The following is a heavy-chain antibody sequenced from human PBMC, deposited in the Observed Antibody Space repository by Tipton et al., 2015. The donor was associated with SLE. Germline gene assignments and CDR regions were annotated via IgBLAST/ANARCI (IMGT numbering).Heavy chain of an antibody. CDR3: ARDTDRGSSAYAGAFDF. CDR2: VYNSGSA. J-gene: IGHJ3*01. CDR1: GGSIGSGGYS. Sequence: TLSLTCAVSGGSIGSGGYSWNWIRQPPGKGLEWIGYVYNSGSAYYNPSLKSRVTISVDRSRNQFSLKLSSVTAADTAVYYCARDTDRGSSAYAGAFDFWGQGTVVTVSS. V-gene: IGHV4-30-2*01. D-gene: IGHD3-22*01.